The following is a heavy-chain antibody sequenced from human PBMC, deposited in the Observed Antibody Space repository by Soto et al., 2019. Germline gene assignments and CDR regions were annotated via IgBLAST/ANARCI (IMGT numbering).Heavy chain of an antibody. J-gene: IGHJ5*02. CDR2: IYYSGST. CDR1: GGAISSGDYY. V-gene: IGHV4-30-4*01. D-gene: IGHD6-13*01. Sequence: SETLSLTCTVSGGAISSGDYYWSWIRHPPGKGLEWIGYIYYSGSTYYNPSLKSRVTISVDTSKNQFSLKLSSVTAADTAVYYCARDLFDSSSHLNNWFDPWGQGTLVTVSS. CDR3: ARDLFDSSSHLNNWFDP.